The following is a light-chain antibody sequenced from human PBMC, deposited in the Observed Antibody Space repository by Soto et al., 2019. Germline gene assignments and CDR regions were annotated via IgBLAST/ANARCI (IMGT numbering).Light chain of an antibody. CDR2: RNN. CDR1: SSNIGSKY. Sequence: QSVLTQPPSASGTPGQRVTISCSGSSSNIGSKYVYWYQQLPGTAPKLLIYRNNQRPSGVPDRFSGSKSGTSASLAISGLRSEDEADYYCAAWDANVGGPAFAGGTKLTVL. CDR3: AAWDANVGGPA. J-gene: IGLJ2*01. V-gene: IGLV1-47*01.